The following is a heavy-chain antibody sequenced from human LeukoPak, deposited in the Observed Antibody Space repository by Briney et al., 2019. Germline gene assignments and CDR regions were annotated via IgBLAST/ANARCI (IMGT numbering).Heavy chain of an antibody. CDR3: ASDEGNYFDY. V-gene: IGHV3-21*01. CDR1: GFTFSSYP. CDR2: ISSSSNYI. J-gene: IGHJ4*02. Sequence: GGSLRLSCAASGFTFSSYPMNWVRQAPGKGLEWVSCISSSSNYIYYADSVKGRFTISRDNAKNSLYLQMNSLRAEDTAIYYCASDEGNYFDYWGQGTLVTVSS.